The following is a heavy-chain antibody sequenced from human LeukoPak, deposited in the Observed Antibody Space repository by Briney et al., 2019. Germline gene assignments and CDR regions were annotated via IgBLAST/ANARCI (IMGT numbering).Heavy chain of an antibody. CDR1: GYTFTSYD. V-gene: IGHV1-8*01. Sequence: ASVKVSCKASGYTFTSYDIDWMRQATGQGLELMGWMNPNSGNTGYAQKFQGRVTMTRNTSISTAYMELSSLRSEDTAVYYCARVKRYYYDSSGYYYFDYWGQGTLVTVSS. D-gene: IGHD3-22*01. CDR3: ARVKRYYYDSSGYYYFDY. CDR2: MNPNSGNT. J-gene: IGHJ4*02.